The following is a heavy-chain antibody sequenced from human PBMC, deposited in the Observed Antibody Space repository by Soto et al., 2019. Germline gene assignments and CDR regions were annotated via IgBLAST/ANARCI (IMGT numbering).Heavy chain of an antibody. D-gene: IGHD3-22*01. CDR1: GFSLETSGMG. CDR2: IYWDDDK. Sequence: QITLKESGPTLVKPTQTLTLTCTFSGFSLETSGMGMSWIRQPPGKALEWLALIYWDDDKRYSPSLKNRLTITKDTSKIHVVLTLINVDPLDTATYYCAPSLYHYDHSGHYTYWYCDLWGRGTLVTVSS. V-gene: IGHV2-5*02. CDR3: APSLYHYDHSGHYTYWYCDL. J-gene: IGHJ2*01.